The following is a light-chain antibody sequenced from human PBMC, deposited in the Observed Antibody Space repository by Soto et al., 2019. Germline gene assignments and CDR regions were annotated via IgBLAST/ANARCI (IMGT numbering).Light chain of an antibody. CDR1: SSDVGGYNS. CDR3: SSYTASGTLVV. CDR2: DVL. V-gene: IGLV2-14*03. J-gene: IGLJ2*01. Sequence: QSALTQPASVSGSPGQSITISCTGTSSDVGGYNSVSWYQHHPGKAPKLMIYDVLNRPSGVSNRFSGSKSGNTASLTISGLQAEDEADYYCSSYTASGTLVVFGGGTKVTVL.